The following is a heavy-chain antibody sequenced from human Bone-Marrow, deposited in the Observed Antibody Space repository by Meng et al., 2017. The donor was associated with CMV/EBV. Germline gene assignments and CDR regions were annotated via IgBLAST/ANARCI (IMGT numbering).Heavy chain of an antibody. CDR2: ISSSSSYI. CDR1: GLTVSSNY. CDR3: GGGSRHYYYYGMDV. J-gene: IGHJ6*02. Sequence: GESLKTSCSASGLTVSSNYMSWVRQAPGKGLEWVSSISSSSSYIYYADSVKGRFTISRDNAKNSLYLQMNSLRAEDTAVYYCGGGSRHYYYYGMDVWGQGTTVTVSS. V-gene: IGHV3-21*01. D-gene: IGHD3-16*01.